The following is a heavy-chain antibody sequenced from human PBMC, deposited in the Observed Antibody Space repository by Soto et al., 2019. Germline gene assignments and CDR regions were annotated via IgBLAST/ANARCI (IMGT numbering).Heavy chain of an antibody. D-gene: IGHD3-22*01. V-gene: IGHV4-31*03. CDR1: GGSISSGGYY. J-gene: IGHJ6*02. Sequence: SETLSLTCTVSGGSISSGGYYWSWIRQRPGKGLEWIGYIYYSGSTYYNPSLKSRVTISVDTSKNQFSLKLSSVTAADTAVYYCARDSRYYYDSSGYSPIYYGMDVWGQGTTVTVSS. CDR2: IYYSGST. CDR3: ARDSRYYYDSSGYSPIYYGMDV.